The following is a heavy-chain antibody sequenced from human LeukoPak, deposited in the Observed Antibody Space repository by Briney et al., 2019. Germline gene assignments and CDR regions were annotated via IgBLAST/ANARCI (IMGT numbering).Heavy chain of an antibody. Sequence: PGGSLRLSCAASGFTFDDYAMHWVRHAPGKGLEWVSGISWNSGSIGYADSVKGRFTISRDNAKNSLYLQMSSLRAEDTAVYYCARAQEPPWYYYDSSGFGSFDYWGQGTLVTVSS. D-gene: IGHD3-22*01. CDR1: GFTFDDYA. J-gene: IGHJ4*02. V-gene: IGHV3-9*01. CDR2: ISWNSGSI. CDR3: ARAQEPPWYYYDSSGFGSFDY.